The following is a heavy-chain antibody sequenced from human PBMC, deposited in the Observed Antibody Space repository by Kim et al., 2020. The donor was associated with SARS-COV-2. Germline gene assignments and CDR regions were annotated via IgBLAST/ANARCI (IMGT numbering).Heavy chain of an antibody. V-gene: IGHV3-23*01. D-gene: IGHD3-10*01. CDR3: AKDLRFGELTPTFDP. J-gene: IGHJ5*02. Sequence: DTVKGRFTISRDNSKNTLYLQMNSLRAEDTAVYYCAKDLRFGELTPTFDPWGQGTLVTVSS.